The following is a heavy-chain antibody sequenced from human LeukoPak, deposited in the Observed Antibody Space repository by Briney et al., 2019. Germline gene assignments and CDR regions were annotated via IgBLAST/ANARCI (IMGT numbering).Heavy chain of an antibody. CDR2: INPNSDGT. J-gene: IGHJ4*02. CDR3: ATGLPGLRYFDWLLPVYYFDY. Sequence: ASVKVSCKASGYTFTGYYMHWVRQATGQGREWMGWINPNSDGTNYAQKFQGRVTMTEDTSTDTAYMELSSLRSEDTAVYYCATGLPGLRYFDWLLPVYYFDYWGQGTLVTVSS. D-gene: IGHD3-9*01. CDR1: GYTFTGYY. V-gene: IGHV1-2*02.